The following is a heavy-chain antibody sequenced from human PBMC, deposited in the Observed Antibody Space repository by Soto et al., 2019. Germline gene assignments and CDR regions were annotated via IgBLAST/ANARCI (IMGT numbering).Heavy chain of an antibody. D-gene: IGHD6-13*01. Sequence: QAQLVECGGGVVQPGRSLRLSCAASGFIFSNYGMHWVRQPPGKGLEWVAAISYDGRKTYYADSVKGRFTVSRDNSKNTQDLQMNSLREEDTALYYCAKDDEEAAVEPGWYVDLWGRGTLVTVSS. V-gene: IGHV3-30*18. CDR1: GFIFSNYG. J-gene: IGHJ2*01. CDR2: ISYDGRKT. CDR3: AKDDEEAAVEPGWYVDL.